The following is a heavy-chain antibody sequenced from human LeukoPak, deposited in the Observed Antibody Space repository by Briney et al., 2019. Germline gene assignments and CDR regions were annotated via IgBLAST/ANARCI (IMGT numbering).Heavy chain of an antibody. V-gene: IGHV3-7*01. D-gene: IGHD3-16*01. Sequence: GGSLRLSCAASGFTFSSYWMSWVRQAPGKGLAWVANIKQDGSEKYYVDSVKGRFTISRDNAKNSLYLQMNSLRAEDTAVYYCARHDYVWRSPPVGIDYWGQGTLVTVSS. CDR1: GFTFSSYW. CDR3: ARHDYVWRSPPVGIDY. J-gene: IGHJ4*02. CDR2: IKQDGSEK.